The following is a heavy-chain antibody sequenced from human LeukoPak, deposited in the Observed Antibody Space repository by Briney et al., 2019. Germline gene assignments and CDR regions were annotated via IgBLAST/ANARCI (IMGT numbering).Heavy chain of an antibody. J-gene: IGHJ6*02. CDR1: GGSISSGGYS. Sequence: SQTLSLTCAVSGGSISSGGYSWSWIRQPPGKGLEWIGYIYHSGSTYYNPSLKSRVTISVDRSKNQFSLKLSSVTAADTAVYYCARGGKQLYGMDVWGQGTTVTVSS. V-gene: IGHV4-30-2*01. CDR3: ARGGKQLYGMDV. CDR2: IYHSGST. D-gene: IGHD5-18*01.